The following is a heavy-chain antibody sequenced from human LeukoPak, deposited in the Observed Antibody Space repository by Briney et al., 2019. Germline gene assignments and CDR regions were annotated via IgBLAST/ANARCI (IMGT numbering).Heavy chain of an antibody. CDR3: GRVYSSSLLYFEY. J-gene: IGHJ4*02. CDR1: GFTFSSYW. Sequence: GGSLRLSCAASGFTFSSYWMFWVRQAPGKGLVWVSRINSDGSSTSYAGSVKGRFTISRDNAKNTLYLQMNSLRAEDTAVYYCGRVYSSSLLYFEYWGQGTLVTVSS. D-gene: IGHD6-13*01. V-gene: IGHV3-74*01. CDR2: INSDGSST.